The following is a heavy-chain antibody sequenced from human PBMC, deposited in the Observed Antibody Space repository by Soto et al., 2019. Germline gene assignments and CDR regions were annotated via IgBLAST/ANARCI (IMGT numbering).Heavy chain of an antibody. Sequence: GGSLRLSCAASGFTFSSYGMHWVRQAPGKGLEWVAVIWYDGSNKYYADSVKGRFTISRDNSKNTLYLQMNSLRAEDTAVYYCARTQWLVRDDAFDIWGQGTMVTVSS. CDR1: GFTFSSYG. CDR2: IWYDGSNK. V-gene: IGHV3-33*01. D-gene: IGHD6-19*01. J-gene: IGHJ3*02. CDR3: ARTQWLVRDDAFDI.